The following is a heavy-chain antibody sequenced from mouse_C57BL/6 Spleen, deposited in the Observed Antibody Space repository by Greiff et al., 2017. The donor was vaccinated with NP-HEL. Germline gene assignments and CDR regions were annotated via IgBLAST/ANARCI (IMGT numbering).Heavy chain of an antibody. D-gene: IGHD2-13*01. CDR2: IDPSDSYN. V-gene: IGHV1-50*01. CDR3: ARWVRIMDY. Sequence: QVQLKQPGAELVKPGASVKLSCKASGYTFTSYWMQWVKQRPGQGLEWIGEIDPSDSYNNYNQKFKGKATLTVDTSSSPAYMQLSSLTSEDSAVYYCARWVRIMDYWGQGTSVTVSS. CDR1: GYTFTSYW. J-gene: IGHJ4*01.